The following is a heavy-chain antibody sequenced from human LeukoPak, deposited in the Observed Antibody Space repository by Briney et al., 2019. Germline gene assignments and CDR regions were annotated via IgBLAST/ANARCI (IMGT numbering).Heavy chain of an antibody. CDR3: ARDRVVGAYYYYYYMDV. V-gene: IGHV3-48*01. D-gene: IGHD1-26*01. J-gene: IGHJ6*03. CDR2: ISSSSSTI. Sequence: GGSLRLSCAASGLTFSSYSMNWVRQAPGKGLERVSYISSSSSTIYYADSVKGRFTISRDNAKNSQYLQKNSLRAEDTAVYYCARDRVVGAYYYYYYMDVWGKGTTVTVSS. CDR1: GLTFSSYS.